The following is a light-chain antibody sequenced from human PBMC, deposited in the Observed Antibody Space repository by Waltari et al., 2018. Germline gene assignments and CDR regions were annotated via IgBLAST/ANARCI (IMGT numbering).Light chain of an antibody. V-gene: IGKV1-8*01. CDR2: AAS. CDR3: QQYHTSPFT. J-gene: IGKJ3*01. Sequence: AVRMTQSPSSFSASTGDRVTINCRASQGISTYLAWYQQKPGKAPKLLIYAASTLQSGVPSRFSVSGSGTDFTLTISCLQAEDVAIYYCQQYHTSPFTFGPGTKVDI. CDR1: QGISTY.